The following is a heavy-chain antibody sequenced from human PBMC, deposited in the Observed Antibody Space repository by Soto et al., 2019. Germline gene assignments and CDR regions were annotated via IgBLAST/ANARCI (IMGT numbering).Heavy chain of an antibody. V-gene: IGHV3-23*01. Sequence: GGSLRLSCAASGFTFSSYAMSWVRQAPGKGLEWVSAISGSGGNTHYADSVKGRFTISRDNSKNTLYLQMNSLRAEDTAVYYCAKDMVGDSSGWYPSYYYYGMDVWGQGTTVTVSS. CDR2: ISGSGGNT. J-gene: IGHJ6*02. CDR3: AKDMVGDSSGWYPSYYYYGMDV. D-gene: IGHD6-19*01. CDR1: GFTFSSYA.